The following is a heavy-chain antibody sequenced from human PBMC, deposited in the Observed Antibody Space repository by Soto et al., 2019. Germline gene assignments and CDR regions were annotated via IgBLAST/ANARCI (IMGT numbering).Heavy chain of an antibody. CDR1: GLTFSSYG. D-gene: IGHD4-17*01. Sequence: PGGSLRLSCAVSGLTFSSYGMSWVRQAPGKGLEWVSAISGSGGSTYYADSVKGRFTISRDNSKNTLYLQMSSLRADDTAVFYCARAGRYGDYVLRDWGQGTLVTVSS. V-gene: IGHV3-23*01. CDR2: ISGSGGST. CDR3: ARAGRYGDYVLRD. J-gene: IGHJ4*02.